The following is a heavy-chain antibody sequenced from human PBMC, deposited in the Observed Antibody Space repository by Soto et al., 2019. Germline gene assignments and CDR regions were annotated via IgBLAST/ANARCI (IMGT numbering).Heavy chain of an antibody. J-gene: IGHJ5*02. V-gene: IGHV3-23*01. Sequence: PGGSLRLSCEASGFTFSSYAMSWVRQAPGKGLEWVSAISGSGGSTYYADSVKGRFTISRDNSKNTLYLQMNSLRAEDTAVYYCAKERVNSGLVPWFDPWGQGTLVTVSS. D-gene: IGHD6-19*01. CDR1: GFTFSSYA. CDR2: ISGSGGST. CDR3: AKERVNSGLVPWFDP.